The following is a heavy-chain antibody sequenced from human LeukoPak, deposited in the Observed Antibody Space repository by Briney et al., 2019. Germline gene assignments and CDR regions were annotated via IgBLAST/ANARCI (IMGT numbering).Heavy chain of an antibody. J-gene: IGHJ5*02. CDR3: ARDLGHYDFWSGHMNWFDP. CDR1: GYTFTGYY. Sequence: ASVKVSCEASGYTFTGYYMHWVRQAPGQGLEWMGWINPNSGGTNYAQKFQGRVTMTRDTSISTAYMELSRLRSDDTAVYYCARDLGHYDFWSGHMNWFDPWGQGTLVTVSS. CDR2: INPNSGGT. V-gene: IGHV1-2*02. D-gene: IGHD3-3*01.